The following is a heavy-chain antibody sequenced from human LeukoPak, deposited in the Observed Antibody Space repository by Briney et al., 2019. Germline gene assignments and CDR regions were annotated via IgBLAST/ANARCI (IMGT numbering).Heavy chain of an antibody. J-gene: IGHJ4*02. V-gene: IGHV3-33*06. CDR3: AKDRWDGGNSFMDY. D-gene: IGHD4-23*01. CDR1: GFTFSSYG. CDR2: IWYDGSNK. Sequence: PGRSLRLSCAASGFTFSSYGMHWVRQAPGKGLEWVAVIWYDGSNKYYADSVKGRFTISRDNSKDTLYLQMNSLRAEDTAVYYCAKDRWDGGNSFMDYWGQGTLVTVSS.